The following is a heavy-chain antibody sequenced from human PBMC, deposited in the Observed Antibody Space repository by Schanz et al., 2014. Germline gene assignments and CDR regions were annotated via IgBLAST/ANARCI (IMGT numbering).Heavy chain of an antibody. V-gene: IGHV3-21*01. CDR2: ISNGGGYI. CDR1: GFTFGSYA. Sequence: EVRLLESGGGLVQPGGSLRLSCVGSGFTFGSYAMNWVRQAPGKGLEWVSSISNGGGYIYYADSVKGRFTISRDNAKNSVYLQMHSLRAEDTALYYCARQRSYFYAMDVWGQGTTVTVSS. J-gene: IGHJ6*02. CDR3: ARQRSYFYAMDV.